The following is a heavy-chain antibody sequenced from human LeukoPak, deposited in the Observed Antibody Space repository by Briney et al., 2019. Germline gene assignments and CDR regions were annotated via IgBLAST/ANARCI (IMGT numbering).Heavy chain of an antibody. CDR2: IKNKIDGGTT. D-gene: IGHD4-17*01. Sequence: GGSLRLSCAASGFTFNLAWINWVRQAPGKGLEWVGRIKNKIDGGTTDYAAPVKGRFAISRDDSKNTVYLQMNSLKSEDTALYYCNTDGDYGDYVDSWGQGTLVTVSS. J-gene: IGHJ4*02. CDR3: NTDGDYGDYVDS. V-gene: IGHV3-15*07. CDR1: GFTFNLAW.